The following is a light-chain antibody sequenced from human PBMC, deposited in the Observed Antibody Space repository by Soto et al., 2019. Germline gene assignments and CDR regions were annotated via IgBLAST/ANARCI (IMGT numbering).Light chain of an antibody. V-gene: IGKV3-11*01. J-gene: IGKJ2*01. Sequence: EIVLTQSPATLSLSPGERATLSCRASQSVNSYLAWYQQKPGQAPRLLIYDASNRATGIPARFSGSGSGTDFTLTIISLQPEDFAVYYCQQRNNWPPSTFGQGTKLEIK. CDR3: QQRNNWPPST. CDR1: QSVNSY. CDR2: DAS.